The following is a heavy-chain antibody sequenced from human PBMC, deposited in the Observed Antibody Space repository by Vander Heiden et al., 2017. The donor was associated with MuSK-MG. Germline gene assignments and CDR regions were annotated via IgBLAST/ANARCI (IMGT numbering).Heavy chain of an antibody. CDR2: IYYSGST. V-gene: IGHV4-39*01. CDR3: AVVVVTARRWFSRSGSHAFDV. Sequence: QLQLQESGPGLVKPSETLSHTCPVSGGPLRSRSYYWGWIRQPPGKVPVWIGRIYYSGSTHYNPSRKSRVTISRDTSKDQFPLKRSSVTAADTVVYYRAVVVVTARRWFSRSGSHAFDVWGQGTMVNVSS. CDR1: GGPLRSRSYY. J-gene: IGHJ3*01. D-gene: IGHD2-21*02.